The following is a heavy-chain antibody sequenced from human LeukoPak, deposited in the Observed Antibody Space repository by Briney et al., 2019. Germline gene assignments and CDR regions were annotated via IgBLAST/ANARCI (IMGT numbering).Heavy chain of an antibody. CDR2: IDLSGRTI. V-gene: IGHV3-11*01. CDR3: ARGHYGLDV. J-gene: IGHJ6*02. CDR1: GFTFSDWY. Sequence: GGSLRLSCAASGFTFSDWYMSWIRQAPGKGLEWVSYIDLSGRTIYYADSVKGRFTISRDNARNSLYLQMSSLRAEDTAVYYCARGHYGLDVWGQGTTVTVSS.